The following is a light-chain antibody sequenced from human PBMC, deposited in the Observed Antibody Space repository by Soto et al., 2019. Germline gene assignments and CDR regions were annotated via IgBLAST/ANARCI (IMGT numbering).Light chain of an antibody. CDR2: DNN. J-gene: IGLJ1*01. Sequence: QSVLTQPPSVSAAPGQKVTISCSGSSSNIGNNYVSWYQQLPGTAPKLLIYDNNKRPSGIPDRFSGSRSGTSATLGITGLQAGDEAHCYCGTWDSSMSAGVFGNGTKVTVL. V-gene: IGLV1-51*01. CDR3: GTWDSSMSAGV. CDR1: SSNIGNNY.